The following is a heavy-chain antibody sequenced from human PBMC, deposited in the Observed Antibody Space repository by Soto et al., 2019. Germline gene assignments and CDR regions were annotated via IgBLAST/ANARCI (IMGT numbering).Heavy chain of an antibody. CDR3: ARDARTWGKYSGYDFFYYYYMDV. D-gene: IGHD5-12*01. J-gene: IGHJ6*03. V-gene: IGHV1-46*03. Sequence: ASVKVSCKASGYTFTSYYMHWVRQAPGQGLEWMGIINPSGGSTSYAQKFQGRVTMTRDTSTSTVYMELSSLRSEDTAVYYCARDARTWGKYSGYDFFYYYYMDVWGKGTTVTVSS. CDR1: GYTFTSYY. CDR2: INPSGGST.